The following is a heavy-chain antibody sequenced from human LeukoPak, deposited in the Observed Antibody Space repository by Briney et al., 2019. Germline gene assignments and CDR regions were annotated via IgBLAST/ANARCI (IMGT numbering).Heavy chain of an antibody. D-gene: IGHD3-22*01. CDR3: ARGAYYYDSSGYYPFDY. Sequence: SLDTLTLNRNVSGGSRSCYYWGWIWQPTGKGLEWVGYIYYSGSTNYNPSLKSRVTISVDTSKNQFSLKLSSVTAADTAVYYCARGAYYYDSSGYYPFDYWGQGTLVTVSS. CDR2: IYYSGST. J-gene: IGHJ4*02. CDR1: GGSRSCYY. V-gene: IGHV4-59*08.